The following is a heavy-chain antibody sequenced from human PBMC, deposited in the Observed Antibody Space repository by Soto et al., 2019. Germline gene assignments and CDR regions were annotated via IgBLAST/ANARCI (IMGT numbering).Heavy chain of an antibody. V-gene: IGHV4-38-2*02. CDR3: ARSRGTMVRGVILNDAFDI. CDR1: GCSISSGYY. Sequence: XETLYVTCTVSGCSISSGYYWGWIRQPPGKGLEWIGSIYHSGSTYYNPSLKSRVTISVDTSENQFSLKLSSVTAADTAVYYCARSRGTMVRGVILNDAFDIWAQGAMVTVSS. D-gene: IGHD3-10*01. CDR2: IYHSGST. J-gene: IGHJ3*02.